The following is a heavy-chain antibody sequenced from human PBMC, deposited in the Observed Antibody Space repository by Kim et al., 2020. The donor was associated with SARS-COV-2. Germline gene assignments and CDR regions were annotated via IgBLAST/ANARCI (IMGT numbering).Heavy chain of an antibody. Sequence: GGSLRLSCAASGFTFSSYSMNWVRQAPGKGLEWVSSIRSSSSYIYYADSVKGRFTISRDNAKNSLYLQMNSLRAEDTAVYYCARDMGECSGGSSYVDYWGQGTLVTVSS. CDR3: ARDMGECSGGSSYVDY. V-gene: IGHV3-21*01. J-gene: IGHJ4*02. D-gene: IGHD2-15*01. CDR2: IRSSSSYI. CDR1: GFTFSSYS.